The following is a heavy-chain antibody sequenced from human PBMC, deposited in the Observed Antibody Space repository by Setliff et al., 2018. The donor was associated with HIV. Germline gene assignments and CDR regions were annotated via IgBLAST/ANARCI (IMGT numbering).Heavy chain of an antibody. CDR2: MNPTRGNT. CDR1: GYTFVNYD. Sequence: GASVKVSCKASGYTFVNYDINWVRQAAGQGLEWMGWMNPTRGNTGYAQKFQGRVTITRDTSKNTAYMELRSLTSEDTAVYYCARIVAPGSHGPDYHMDVWGKGSTVTVS. V-gene: IGHV1-8*03. CDR3: ARIVAPGSHGPDYHMDV. D-gene: IGHD3-22*01. J-gene: IGHJ6*03.